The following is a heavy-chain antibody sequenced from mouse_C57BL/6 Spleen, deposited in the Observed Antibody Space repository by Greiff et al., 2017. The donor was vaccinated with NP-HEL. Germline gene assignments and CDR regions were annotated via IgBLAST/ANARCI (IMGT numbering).Heavy chain of an antibody. D-gene: IGHD1-1*01. CDR1: GYAFSSSW. CDR2: IYPGDGDT. CDR3: ANYYGSSYDVAGFDY. V-gene: IGHV1-82*01. J-gene: IGHJ2*01. Sequence: QVQLQQSGPELVKPGASVKISCKASGYAFSSSWMNWVKQRPGKGLEWIGRIYPGDGDTNYNGKFKGKATLTADKSSSTAYMQLSSLTSEDSAVYFCANYYGSSYDVAGFDYWGQGTTLTVSS.